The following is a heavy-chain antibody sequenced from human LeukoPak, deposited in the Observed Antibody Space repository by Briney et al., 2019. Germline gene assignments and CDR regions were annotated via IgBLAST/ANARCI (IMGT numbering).Heavy chain of an antibody. CDR1: GFTFSDHY. D-gene: IGHD6-19*01. CDR2: ARNKANSYTT. Sequence: GGSLRLSCAASGFTFSDHYMDWVRQAPGKGLEWVGRARNKANSYTTEYAASVKGRFTISRDDSKNSLYLQMNSLKTEDTAVYYCARVNGWYYFDYWGQGTLVTVSS. CDR3: ARVNGWYYFDY. J-gene: IGHJ4*02. V-gene: IGHV3-72*01.